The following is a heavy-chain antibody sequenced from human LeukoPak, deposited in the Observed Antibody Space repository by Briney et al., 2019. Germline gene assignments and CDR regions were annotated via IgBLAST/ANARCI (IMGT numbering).Heavy chain of an antibody. CDR3: ARRQRWLQCFHY. D-gene: IGHD5-24*01. CDR2: IYYSGST. Sequence: SETLSLTCTVSGGSISSHYWSWIRQPPGKGLEWIGYIYYSGSTNYNPSLKSRVTISVDTSKNQFSLKLSSVTAADTAVYYCARRQRWLQCFHYWGQGTLVNVSS. V-gene: IGHV4-59*11. CDR1: GGSISSHY. J-gene: IGHJ4*02.